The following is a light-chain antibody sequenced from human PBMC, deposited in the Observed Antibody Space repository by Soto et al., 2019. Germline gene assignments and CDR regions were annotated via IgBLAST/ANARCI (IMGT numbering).Light chain of an antibody. V-gene: IGKV3-15*01. CDR1: QSVSSN. CDR2: GSS. Sequence: ETVMTQSPATLSVSPGERATLSCRASQSVSSNLAWYQQKPGQAPRLLIYGSSTMATGIPARFSGSVSGTEFTLTISSLQSEDFAVYYCQQYNNWPRMYTFGQGTKLEIK. CDR3: QQYNNWPRMYT. J-gene: IGKJ2*01.